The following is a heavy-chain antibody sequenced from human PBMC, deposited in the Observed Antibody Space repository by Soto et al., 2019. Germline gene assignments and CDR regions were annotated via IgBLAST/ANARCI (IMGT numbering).Heavy chain of an antibody. Sequence: GGSLRLSCAASGFSFSDFGMHWVRQAPGKGLEWVAVVWSRGINKYYGDSVKGRFTISRDNSKNTLSLQMNSLKAEDTAVYYCVRGQSYIDSSDPDKFDSWGQGTLVTVSS. D-gene: IGHD3-22*01. V-gene: IGHV3-33*08. CDR3: VRGQSYIDSSDPDKFDS. CDR2: VWSRGINK. CDR1: GFSFSDFG. J-gene: IGHJ4*02.